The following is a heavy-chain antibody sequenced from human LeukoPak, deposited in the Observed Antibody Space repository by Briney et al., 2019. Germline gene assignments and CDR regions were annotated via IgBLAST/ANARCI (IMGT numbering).Heavy chain of an antibody. Sequence: GGSLRLSCAASGFTFSSYGMHWVRQAPGKGLEWVAVISYDGRNKYYADSVKGRFTISRDNSKNTLYLQMNSLRAEDTAVYYRAKQQGYGYVYYYGMDVWGQGTTVTVSS. D-gene: IGHD5-18*01. J-gene: IGHJ6*02. CDR1: GFTFSSYG. CDR2: ISYDGRNK. CDR3: AKQQGYGYVYYYGMDV. V-gene: IGHV3-30*18.